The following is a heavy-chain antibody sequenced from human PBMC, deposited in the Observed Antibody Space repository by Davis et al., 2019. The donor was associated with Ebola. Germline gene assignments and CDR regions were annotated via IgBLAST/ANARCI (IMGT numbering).Heavy chain of an antibody. CDR1: GYSFTSYA. Sequence: AASVKVSCKPSGYSFTSYAVQWVRQAPGQTLEWMGWINARNGNTKYSQNFQDRLTITSYTSASTAYMELSSLRSEDTAVYYCARDFGYCSGGSCSEDYWGQGTLVTVSS. CDR3: ARDFGYCSGGSCSEDY. V-gene: IGHV1-3*01. D-gene: IGHD2-15*01. CDR2: INARNGNT. J-gene: IGHJ4*02.